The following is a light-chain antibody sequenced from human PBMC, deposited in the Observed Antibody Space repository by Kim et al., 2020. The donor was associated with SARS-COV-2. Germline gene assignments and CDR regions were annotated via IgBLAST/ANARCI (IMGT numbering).Light chain of an antibody. Sequence: SSELTQDPAVSVALGQTIRITCLGDNLRSYSASWYQQKPGQSPVLVIFAKNNRPSGIPDRFPGSRSGNTASLTITGAPAEAEADYYCKSRYTIGNLLVFG. CDR2: AKN. CDR3: KSRYTIGNLLV. J-gene: IGLJ2*01. V-gene: IGLV3-19*01. CDR1: NLRSYS.